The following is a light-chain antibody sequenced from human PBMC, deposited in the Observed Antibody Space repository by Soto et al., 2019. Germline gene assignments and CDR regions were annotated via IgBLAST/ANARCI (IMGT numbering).Light chain of an antibody. V-gene: IGKV1-39*01. J-gene: IGKJ2*03. CDR3: QQRYRTHS. CDR1: QSISSY. CDR2: AAS. Sequence: DIQMTQSPSSLSASVGDRVTITCRASQSISSYLNWYQQKPGKAPKRLIYAASSLQSGVPPRFSDRGSGPDFTLTNSRLQAEDFATYYFQQRYRTHSCGQGTKLEI.